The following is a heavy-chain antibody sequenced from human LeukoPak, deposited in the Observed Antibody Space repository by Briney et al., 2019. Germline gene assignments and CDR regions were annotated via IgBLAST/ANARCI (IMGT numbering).Heavy chain of an antibody. CDR2: INAGNGNT. Sequence: GASVKVSCKASAYTFTSFAIHWVRQAPGQRLEWMGWINAGNGNTKYSQKFQGRVTIARDTSASTAYMELSSLRSEDTAVYYCARTPLAALDWFDPWGQGTLVTVSS. J-gene: IGHJ5*02. CDR1: AYTFTSFA. D-gene: IGHD6-19*01. V-gene: IGHV1-3*01. CDR3: ARTPLAALDWFDP.